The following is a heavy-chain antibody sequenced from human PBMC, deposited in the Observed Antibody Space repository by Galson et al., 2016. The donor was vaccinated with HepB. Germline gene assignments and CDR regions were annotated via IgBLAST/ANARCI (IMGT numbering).Heavy chain of an antibody. Sequence: SLRLSCAASGFTFNSHAMHWVRQAPGKGLEWISSISSSSTYIYYADSVKGRFTVSRDNAETSLYLQMNNLRVEDTGVYYCARYSAYWGQGTLVTVSS. V-gene: IGHV3-21*03. CDR2: ISSSSTYI. CDR3: ARYSAY. CDR1: GFTFNSHA. D-gene: IGHD2-21*01. J-gene: IGHJ4*02.